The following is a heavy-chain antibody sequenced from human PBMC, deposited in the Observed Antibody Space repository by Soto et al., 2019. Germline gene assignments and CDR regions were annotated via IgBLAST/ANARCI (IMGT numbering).Heavy chain of an antibody. J-gene: IGHJ3*02. CDR3: ARDQGINSSARDAFDI. V-gene: IGHV4-31*03. CDR1: GGSISSGGYY. Sequence: SSETLSLTCTVSGGSISSGGYYWSWIRQHPGKGLEWIGYIYYSGSTYYNPSLKSRVTISVDTSKNQFSLKLSSVTAADTAVYYCARDQGINSSARDAFDIWGQGTMVTVSS. CDR2: IYYSGST. D-gene: IGHD2-15*01.